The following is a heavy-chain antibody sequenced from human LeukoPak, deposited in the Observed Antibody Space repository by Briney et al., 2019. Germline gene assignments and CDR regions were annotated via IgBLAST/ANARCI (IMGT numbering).Heavy chain of an antibody. Sequence: ASVKVSCKASGYTFTSYYMHWVRQAPGQGLEWMGIINPSGGSTSYAQKFQGRVTMTRDTSTSTVYMELSSLRSEDTAVYYCASYYCSGGSCYPGRYFDYWGQGTLVTVSS. D-gene: IGHD2-15*01. CDR1: GYTFTSYY. J-gene: IGHJ4*02. CDR2: INPSGGST. CDR3: ASYYCSGGSCYPGRYFDY. V-gene: IGHV1-46*01.